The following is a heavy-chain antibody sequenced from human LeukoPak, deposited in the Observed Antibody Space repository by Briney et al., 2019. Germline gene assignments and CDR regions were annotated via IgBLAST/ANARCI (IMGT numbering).Heavy chain of an antibody. Sequence: ASVKVSCKASGGTFSSYAISWVRQAPGQGLEWMGGIIPIFGTANYAQKFQGRVTITADESTSTAYMELSSLRSEDTAVYYCASNDCSGGSCYPHGDNWSQGTLVTVSS. CDR1: GGTFSSYA. J-gene: IGHJ4*02. D-gene: IGHD2-15*01. CDR3: ASNDCSGGSCYPHGDN. CDR2: IIPIFGTA. V-gene: IGHV1-69*13.